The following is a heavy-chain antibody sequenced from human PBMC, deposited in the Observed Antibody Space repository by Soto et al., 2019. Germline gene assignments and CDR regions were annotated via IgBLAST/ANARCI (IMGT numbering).Heavy chain of an antibody. CDR3: ARGLRVEGHGYSIYYYYMGG. CDR2: MNPNSGNT. J-gene: IGHJ6*03. Sequence: ASVKVSCKASGYTFTSYDINWVRQATGQGLEWMGWMNPNSGNTGYAQKFQGRVTMTRNTSISTAYMELSSLRSEDTAVYYCARGLRVEGHGYSIYYYYMGGWGKGTTVSV. V-gene: IGHV1-8*01. D-gene: IGHD2-15*01. CDR1: GYTFTSYD.